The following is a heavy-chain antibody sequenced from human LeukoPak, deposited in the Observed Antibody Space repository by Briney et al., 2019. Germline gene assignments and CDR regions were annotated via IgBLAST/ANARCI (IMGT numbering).Heavy chain of an antibody. V-gene: IGHV6-1*01. CDR1: GDSVSRNSAA. CDR2: TYYRTKWYN. J-gene: IGHJ3*02. CDR3: ARRISATGAFVI. D-gene: IGHD1/OR15-1a*01. Sequence: QALSLTCAISGDSVSRNSAAWNWIRQSPSRGLECLGRTYYRTKWYNDYAASVKSRITINPDTSKNQFSLQLNSVTPEDTAVYYCARRISATGAFVIWGQGTMVTVSS.